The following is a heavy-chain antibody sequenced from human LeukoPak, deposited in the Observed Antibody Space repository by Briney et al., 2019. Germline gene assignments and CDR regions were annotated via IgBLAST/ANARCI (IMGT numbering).Heavy chain of an antibody. D-gene: IGHD6-19*01. J-gene: IGHJ4*02. CDR1: GFTFNPYA. CDR2: ICGVGDRT. Sequence: GGSLRLSCAASGFTFNPYAMSWVRQAPGKGLEWVASICGVGDRTYYADSVKGRFTISRDNSKDTLFLQMNSLKAEDTAVYYCAKASRQRAVASPLDYWGQGTLVTVSS. V-gene: IGHV3-23*01. CDR3: AKASRQRAVASPLDY.